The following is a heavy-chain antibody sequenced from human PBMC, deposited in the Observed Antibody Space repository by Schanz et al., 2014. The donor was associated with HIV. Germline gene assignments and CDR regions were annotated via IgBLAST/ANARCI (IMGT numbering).Heavy chain of an antibody. Sequence: QVQLLQSAAEVKKPGASVKVSCKASGYTFSSYGINWVRQAPGQGLEWMGWMNPKSGNTGYAQKFHGRIIMTRNTSLNTAYLELSGLRSEDTARYYCARAGSAPGLRGYWFDPWGQGTLVTVSS. D-gene: IGHD3-10*01. J-gene: IGHJ5*02. V-gene: IGHV1-8*01. CDR3: ARAGSAPGLRGYWFDP. CDR1: GYTFSSYG. CDR2: MNPKSGNT.